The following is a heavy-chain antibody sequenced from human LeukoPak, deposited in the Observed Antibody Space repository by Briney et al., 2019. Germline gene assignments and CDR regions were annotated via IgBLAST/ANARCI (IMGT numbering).Heavy chain of an antibody. D-gene: IGHD5-18*01. CDR1: GGSISSSSYY. CDR2: IYYSGST. CDR3: ARERPNSYSDALDI. J-gene: IGHJ3*02. Sequence: PSETLSLTCTVSGGSISSSSYYWGWIRQPPGKGLEWIGSIYYSGSTYYNPSLKGRVTISVDTSKNQFSLKLSSVTAADTAVYYCARERPNSYSDALDIWGQGTMVTVSS. V-gene: IGHV4-39*07.